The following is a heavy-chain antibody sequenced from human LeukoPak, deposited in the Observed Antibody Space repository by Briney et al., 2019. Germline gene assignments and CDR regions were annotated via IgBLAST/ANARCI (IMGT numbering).Heavy chain of an antibody. CDR2: ISTSSSTI. D-gene: IGHD1-26*01. Sequence: PGGSLRPPCAASGFSFSSYSMNWVRQAPGKGLEWVSYISTSSSTIYYADSVRGRFTISRDNAKNSLYLQMNSLRVEDTADYFCARVSAMGDFDCWGQGTLVTVSS. CDR1: GFSFSSYS. V-gene: IGHV3-48*01. J-gene: IGHJ4*02. CDR3: ARVSAMGDFDC.